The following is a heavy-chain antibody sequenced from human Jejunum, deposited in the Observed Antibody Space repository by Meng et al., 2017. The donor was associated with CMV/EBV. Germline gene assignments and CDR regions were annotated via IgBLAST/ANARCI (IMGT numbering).Heavy chain of an antibody. CDR3: ARASYGSGSPLGESWFDP. Sequence: QGQLQESGPGLVKPSQTLSLTCTVSGGSISRGGYYWSWIRQHPGKGLEWIGYIHSSGSTYYNPSLRSRLTISVDTSKNQFSLKLSSVTAADTAVYYCARASYGSGSPLGESWFDPWGQGTLVTVSS. V-gene: IGHV4-31*03. J-gene: IGHJ5*02. CDR1: GGSISRGGYY. CDR2: IHSSGST. D-gene: IGHD3-10*01.